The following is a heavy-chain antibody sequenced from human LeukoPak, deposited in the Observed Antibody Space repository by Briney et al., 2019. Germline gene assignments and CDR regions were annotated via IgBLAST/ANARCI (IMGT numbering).Heavy chain of an antibody. CDR2: IKSDGST. CDR1: GFTFSTYW. J-gene: IGHJ1*01. D-gene: IGHD3-22*01. V-gene: IGHV3-74*01. Sequence: GGSLRLSCAASGFTFSTYWMHWVRQAPGKGLVWVSHIKSDGSTNYADSVKGRFTISRDNAKNTVSLQMNSLRPEDTGVYYCARAPSEIGGYYPEYFRHWGQGTLVTVSS. CDR3: ARAPSEIGGYYPEYFRH.